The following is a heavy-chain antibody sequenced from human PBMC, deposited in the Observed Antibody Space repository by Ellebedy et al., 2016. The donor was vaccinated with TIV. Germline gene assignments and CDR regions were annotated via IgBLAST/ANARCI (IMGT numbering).Heavy chain of an antibody. CDR2: IIPILDTA. V-gene: IGHV1-69*13. Sequence: SVKVSXXASGYTFTSYGISWVRQAPGQGLEWMGGIIPILDTANYAQKFQARVTITADDSTSAAYLELSSLRSEDTAIYYCARSQYDTDGDSSDYYYMDVWGKGTTVTVSS. CDR3: ARSQYDTDGDSSDYYYMDV. J-gene: IGHJ6*03. D-gene: IGHD2-8*01. CDR1: GYTFTSYG.